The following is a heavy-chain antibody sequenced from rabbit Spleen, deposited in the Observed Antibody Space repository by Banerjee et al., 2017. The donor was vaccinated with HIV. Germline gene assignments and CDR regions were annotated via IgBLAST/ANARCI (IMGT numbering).Heavy chain of an antibody. Sequence: VESGGGLVKPGASLTLTCTASGFSFIVSYDMCWVRQGPGKGLEWIGCIYTGNGKTYYASWAKGRFTISKSSSTTVTLQMPSLTAADTATYFCARDAGSYDYIDVYFNLWGQGTLVTVS. D-gene: IGHD8-1*01. CDR3: ARDAGSYDYIDVYFNL. V-gene: IGHV1S40*01. J-gene: IGHJ4*01. CDR2: IYTGNGKT. CDR1: GFSFIVSYD.